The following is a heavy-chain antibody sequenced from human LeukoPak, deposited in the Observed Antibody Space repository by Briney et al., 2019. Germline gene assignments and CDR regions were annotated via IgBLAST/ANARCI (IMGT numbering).Heavy chain of an antibody. CDR2: IHKSGSTI. J-gene: IGHJ4*02. CDR3: ARVTRSPGNYFDY. Sequence: GGSLRPSCAASGFTFSDYYMIWIRQAPGKGLEWVSYIHKSGSTIYYADSVKGRFTISRDNAKNSLYLEMNSLRAEDTAVYYCARVTRSPGNYFDYWGQGTLVTVSS. D-gene: IGHD1-14*01. CDR1: GFTFSDYY. V-gene: IGHV3-11*01.